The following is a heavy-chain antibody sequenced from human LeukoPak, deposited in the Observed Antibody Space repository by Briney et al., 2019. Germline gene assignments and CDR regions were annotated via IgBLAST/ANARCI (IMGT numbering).Heavy chain of an antibody. CDR3: ARGHSSAAYYYYGMDV. CDR2: INPSGGST. CDR1: GCTFTSYY. J-gene: IGHJ6*02. V-gene: IGHV1-46*01. D-gene: IGHD4-11*01. Sequence: ASVKVSCKASGCTFTSYYMHWVRQAPGQGLEWMGIINPSGGSTSYAQKFQGRVTMTRDTSTSTVYMELSSLRSEDTAVYYCARGHSSAAYYYYGMDVWGQGTTVTVSS.